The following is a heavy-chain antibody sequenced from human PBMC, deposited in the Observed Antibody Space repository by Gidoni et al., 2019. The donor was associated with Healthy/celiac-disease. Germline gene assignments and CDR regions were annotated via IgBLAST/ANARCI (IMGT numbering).Heavy chain of an antibody. CDR1: GYTFTSYA. CDR2: INAGNVTT. D-gene: IGHD2-15*01. CDR3: ARGSSCRGCSCYYPL. V-gene: IGHV1-3*01. J-gene: IGHJ4*02. Sequence: QVQLVQSGAEVKKPGASVKVSCRASGYTFTSYAMHWVRQAPGQRLEWMGWINAGNVTTQHSQQSQRRVPITRSTSASTAYLELSSLRSEDTAVYSCARGSSCRGCSCYYPLWGPGTLVTVSS.